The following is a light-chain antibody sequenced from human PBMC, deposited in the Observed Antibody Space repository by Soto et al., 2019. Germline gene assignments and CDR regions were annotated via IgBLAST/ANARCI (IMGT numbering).Light chain of an antibody. V-gene: IGKV1-39*01. CDR3: QSNYILPWT. Sequence: DIQVTQSPPSLSASVGDRVTITCRTSQYISNYLNGYQHKVGKAPQLLIYSASTLQMGVPSRFSGSASGTEFTLTISSLQPDDYATYYCQSNYILPWTFGQGTKVE. CDR1: QYISNY. CDR2: SAS. J-gene: IGKJ1*01.